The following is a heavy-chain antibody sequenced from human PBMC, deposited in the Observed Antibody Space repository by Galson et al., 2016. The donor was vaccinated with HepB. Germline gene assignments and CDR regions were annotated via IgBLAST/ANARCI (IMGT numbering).Heavy chain of an antibody. CDR3: AKDIRSYGLFGRFDY. CDR2: ISYDGSNK. V-gene: IGHV3-30*18. CDR1: GFTFSNYD. D-gene: IGHD5-18*01. Sequence: SLRLSCAASGFTFSNYDMSWVRQAPGRGLEWVAVISYDGSNKYYADSVKGRFTISRDNSKNTLYLQMNSLRAEDTAVYYCAKDIRSYGLFGRFDYWGQGTLVTVSS. J-gene: IGHJ4*02.